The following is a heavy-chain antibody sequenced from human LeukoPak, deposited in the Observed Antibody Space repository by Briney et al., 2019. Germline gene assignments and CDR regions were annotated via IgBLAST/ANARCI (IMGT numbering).Heavy chain of an antibody. J-gene: IGHJ4*02. CDR3: ARTTVVTPLAY. CDR1: GYTFTIYG. V-gene: IGHV1-8*01. Sequence: ASVKLSFNSSGYTFTIYGFNWIRQATAQGLELMGCMNPNNGHTGYAPNFQGRVTMTRDTSISTAYMELSSLKSEDTAVYYCARTTVVTPLAYWGQGTLVTVSS. CDR2: MNPNNGHT. D-gene: IGHD4-23*01.